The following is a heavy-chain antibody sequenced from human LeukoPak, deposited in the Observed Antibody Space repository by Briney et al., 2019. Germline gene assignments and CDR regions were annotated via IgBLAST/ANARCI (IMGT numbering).Heavy chain of an antibody. CDR3: TTEGTIFGVVTSY. V-gene: IGHV3-23*01. D-gene: IGHD3-3*01. J-gene: IGHJ4*02. Sequence: GGSLRLSCAASGFTFSTFAMIWVRQPPGKGLEWVSSIFPSGGEIHYADSVRGRFTISRDNSKSTLSLQMNSLKTEDTAVYYCTTEGTIFGVVTSYWGQGTLVTVPS. CDR2: IFPSGGEI. CDR1: GFTFSTFA.